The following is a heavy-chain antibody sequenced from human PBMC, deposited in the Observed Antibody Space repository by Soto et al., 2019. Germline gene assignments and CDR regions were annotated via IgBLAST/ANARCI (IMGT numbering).Heavy chain of an antibody. D-gene: IGHD2-15*01. CDR3: TTASVEGV. V-gene: IGHV3-15*07. CDR2: INTNSQGGTT. Sequence: EVQLVESGGGLVKPGGSLRLSCAASGFTFSKAWMNWVRQAPGKGLEWVGRINTNSQGGTTDYAAPVQGRFALSRDDSRNPLSLQMNSLKTDVTAVYNCTTASVEGVWGQGDTGTFSS. CDR1: GFTFSKAW. J-gene: IGHJ6*02.